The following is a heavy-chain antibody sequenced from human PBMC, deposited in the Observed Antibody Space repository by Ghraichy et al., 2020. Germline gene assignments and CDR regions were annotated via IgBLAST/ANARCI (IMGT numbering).Heavy chain of an antibody. V-gene: IGHV3-48*04. J-gene: IGHJ4*02. Sequence: GGSLRLSCEASGFTFSYYGMHWVRQAPGKGLEWLSYISSGGNTIYYADSVKGRFSISRDNAKNSLDLHMIALRAEDTAVYYCARSGGYGWDHWGQGTRVTVSS. CDR1: GFTFSYYG. D-gene: IGHD3-22*01. CDR3: ARSGGYGWDH. CDR2: ISSGGNTI.